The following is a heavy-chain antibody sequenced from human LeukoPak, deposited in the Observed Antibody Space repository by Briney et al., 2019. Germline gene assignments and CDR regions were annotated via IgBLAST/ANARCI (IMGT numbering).Heavy chain of an antibody. Sequence: SETLSLTCTVSGGSISSYYWSWIRQPAGKGLEWIGRIYTSGSTNYNPSLKSRVTMSVDTSKNQFSLKLSSVTAADTAVYYCARRTFGELLTYFDYWGQGTLVTVSS. D-gene: IGHD3-10*01. CDR3: ARRTFGELLTYFDY. J-gene: IGHJ4*02. CDR1: GGSISSYY. V-gene: IGHV4-4*07. CDR2: IYTSGST.